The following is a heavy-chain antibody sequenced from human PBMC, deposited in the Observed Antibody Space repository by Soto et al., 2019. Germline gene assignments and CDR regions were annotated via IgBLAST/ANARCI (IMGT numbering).Heavy chain of an antibody. J-gene: IGHJ4*02. V-gene: IGHV3-30*18. D-gene: IGHD5-18*01. CDR3: AKDWRAARSFDY. CDR2: ISYDGSNK. CDR1: GFTFSSYG. Sequence: GGSLRLSCAASGFTFSSYGMHWVRQAPGKGLEWVAVISYDGSNKYYADSVKGRFTISRDNSKNTLYLQMNSLRAEDTAVYYCAKDWRAARSFDYWGRGALVTVSS.